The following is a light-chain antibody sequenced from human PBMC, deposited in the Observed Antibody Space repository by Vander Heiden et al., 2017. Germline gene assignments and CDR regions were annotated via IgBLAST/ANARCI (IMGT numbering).Light chain of an antibody. CDR3: QQYTHWPVWT. CDR2: GVS. J-gene: IGKJ1*01. Sequence: EVVMTQSPATMSMSQGERATLSWRASQSVGSDLAWYQQKPGQAPRLLIYGVSTRATGIPARFSGIGSGTEFTLTISSLQSEDFAVYHCQQYTHWPVWTFGQWTKVEVK. V-gene: IGKV3-15*01. CDR1: QSVGSD.